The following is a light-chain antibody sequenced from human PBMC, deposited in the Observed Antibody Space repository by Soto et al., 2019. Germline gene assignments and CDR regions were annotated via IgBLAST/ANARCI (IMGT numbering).Light chain of an antibody. V-gene: IGKV1-27*01. J-gene: IGKJ1*01. CDR3: QKYNSAPRT. CDR2: AAS. CDR1: QGISNY. Sequence: DIQMTQSPSSLSASVGDRVTITCRASQGISNYLAWYQQKPGKVPKLLIYAASTLQSGVPSRFSGSGSGTEFTLTISSLQPEDVATYYSQKYNSAPRTVGQGTKVEIK.